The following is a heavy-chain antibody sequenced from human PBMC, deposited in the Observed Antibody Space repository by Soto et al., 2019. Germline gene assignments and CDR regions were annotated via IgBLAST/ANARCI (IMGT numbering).Heavy chain of an antibody. CDR2: ISSSSSYI. D-gene: IGHD5-12*01. V-gene: IGHV3-21*01. Sequence: EVQLVESGGGLVKPGGSLRLSCAASGFTFSSYSMNWVRQAPGKGLEWVSSISSSSSYIYYADSVKGRFTISRDNAKNSLYLQMNSLRAEDTAVYYCARGAYGGYGDFDYWGQGTLVTVSS. J-gene: IGHJ4*02. CDR3: ARGAYGGYGDFDY. CDR1: GFTFSSYS.